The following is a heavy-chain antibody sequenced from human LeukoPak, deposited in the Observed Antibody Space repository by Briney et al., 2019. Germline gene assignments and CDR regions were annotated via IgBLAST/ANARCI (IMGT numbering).Heavy chain of an antibody. CDR1: GYTFTSYD. CDR2: MNPNSGNA. Sequence: ASVKVSCKASGYTFTSYDINWVRQATGQGLEWMGWMNPNSGNAGYAQKFQGRVTMTRNTSISTAYMELSSLRSEDTAVYYCARGRNIVATIIGYWGQGTLVTVSS. CDR3: ARGRNIVATIIGY. J-gene: IGHJ4*02. D-gene: IGHD5-12*01. V-gene: IGHV1-8*01.